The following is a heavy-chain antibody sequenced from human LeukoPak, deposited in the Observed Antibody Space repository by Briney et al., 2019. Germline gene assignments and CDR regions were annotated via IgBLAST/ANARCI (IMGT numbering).Heavy chain of an antibody. CDR3: ARDAELSTITFGVY. CDR2: IKYDGSKE. J-gene: IGHJ4*02. D-gene: IGHD3-16*01. CDR1: GFTFSNYW. V-gene: IGHV3-7*01. Sequence: PGGSLRLSCAASGFTFSNYWMSWVRQAPGKGLEWVANIKYDGSKEYYVDSVEGRFTISRDNAKNSLFLQMNGLRAEDTAVYYCARDAELSTITFGVYWGQGTLVTVSS.